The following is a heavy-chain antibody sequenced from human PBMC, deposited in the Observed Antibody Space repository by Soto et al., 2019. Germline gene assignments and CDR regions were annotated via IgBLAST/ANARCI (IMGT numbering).Heavy chain of an antibody. CDR3: AREIGSSGWYPDYGMDV. CDR1: GFTFSSYS. CDR2: ISSSSSTI. Sequence: GGSLRLSCGASGFTFSSYSMNWVRQAPGKGLEWVSYISSSSSTIYYADSVKGRFTISRDNAKNSLYLQMNSLRDEDTAVYYCAREIGSSGWYPDYGMDVWGQGTTVTVSS. J-gene: IGHJ6*02. D-gene: IGHD6-19*01. V-gene: IGHV3-48*02.